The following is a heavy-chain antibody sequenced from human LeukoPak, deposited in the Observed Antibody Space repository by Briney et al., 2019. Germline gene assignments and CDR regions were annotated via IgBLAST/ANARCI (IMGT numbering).Heavy chain of an antibody. J-gene: IGHJ5*02. CDR2: IYYSGST. Sequence: SETLSLTCTVSGGSISSSSYYWGWIRQPPGKGLEWIGSIYYSGSTNYNPSLKSRVTISVDTSKNQFSLKLSSVTAADTAVYYCASLSEYRSAGSCYLGWFDPWGQGTLVTVSS. CDR3: ASLSEYRSAGSCYLGWFDP. V-gene: IGHV4-39*07. CDR1: GGSISSSSYY. D-gene: IGHD2-15*01.